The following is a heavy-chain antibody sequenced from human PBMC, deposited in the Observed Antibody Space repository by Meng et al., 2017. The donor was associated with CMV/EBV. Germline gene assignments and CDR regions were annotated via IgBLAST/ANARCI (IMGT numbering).Heavy chain of an antibody. V-gene: IGHV3-9*01. CDR3: AKSLRIAAAGPDYGMDV. CDR2: ISWNSGSI. CDR1: GFTFDDYA. Sequence: SLKISCAASGFTFDDYAMHWVRQAPGKGLEWVSGISWNSGSIGYADSVKGRFTISRDNAKNSLYLQMNSLRAEDTALYYCAKSLRIAAAGPDYGMDVWGQGTTVTSP. J-gene: IGHJ6*02. D-gene: IGHD6-13*01.